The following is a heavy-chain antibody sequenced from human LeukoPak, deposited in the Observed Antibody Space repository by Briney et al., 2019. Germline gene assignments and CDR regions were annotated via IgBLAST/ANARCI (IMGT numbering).Heavy chain of an antibody. CDR3: ARGSGYCSSTSCRYYMDV. Sequence: GGSLRLSCAAPGFTFSTYWMHWVRQAPGKGLVWVSRISSDGSSTSYADSVKGRFTISRDNAKNTLYLQMNSLRAEDTAVYYCARGSGYCSSTSCRYYMDVWGKGTTVNVSS. V-gene: IGHV3-74*01. J-gene: IGHJ6*03. D-gene: IGHD2-2*01. CDR1: GFTFSTYW. CDR2: ISSDGSST.